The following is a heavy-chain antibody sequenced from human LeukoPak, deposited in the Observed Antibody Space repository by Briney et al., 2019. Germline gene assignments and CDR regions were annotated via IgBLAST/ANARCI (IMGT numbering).Heavy chain of an antibody. CDR2: ISAYNGNT. CDR3: ARMPLVRGQIWSFDY. CDR1: GYTFTSYG. V-gene: IGHV1-18*01. Sequence: APVKVSCKASGYTFTSYGISWVRQAPGQGLEWMGWISAYNGNTNYAQKLQGRVTMTTDTSTSTAYMELRSLRSDDTAVYYCARMPLVRGQIWSFDYWGQGTLVTVSS. D-gene: IGHD3-10*01. J-gene: IGHJ4*02.